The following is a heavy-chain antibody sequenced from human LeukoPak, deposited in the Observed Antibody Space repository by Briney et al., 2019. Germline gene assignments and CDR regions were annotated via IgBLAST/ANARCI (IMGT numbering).Heavy chain of an antibody. CDR3: ARGNSSSLPLFDY. CDR2: IIPIFGTA. V-gene: IGHV1-69*05. Sequence: GASVKVSCKASGGTFSSYAISWVRQAPGQGLEWMGGIIPIFGTANYAQKFQGRVTITTDESTSIAYMELSSLRSEDTAVYYCARGNSSSLPLFDYWGQGTLVTVSS. D-gene: IGHD6-13*01. CDR1: GGTFSSYA. J-gene: IGHJ4*02.